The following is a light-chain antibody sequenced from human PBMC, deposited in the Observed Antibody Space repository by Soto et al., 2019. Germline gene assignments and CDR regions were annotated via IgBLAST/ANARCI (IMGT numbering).Light chain of an antibody. V-gene: IGKV3-20*01. J-gene: IGKJ1*01. CDR2: GAS. CDR1: QSVSSSY. CDR3: QQYGSSPRT. Sequence: EIVLTQSPGTLSLSPGERATLSCRASQSVSSSYLAWHQQKPGQAPRLLIYGASSRATGIPDRFSGSGSGTDFPLTISRLEPADFAVYYCQQYGSSPRTFGQGTKVEIQ.